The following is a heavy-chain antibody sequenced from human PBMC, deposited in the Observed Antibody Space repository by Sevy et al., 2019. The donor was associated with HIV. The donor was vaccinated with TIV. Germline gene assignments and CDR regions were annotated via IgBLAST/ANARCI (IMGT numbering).Heavy chain of an antibody. CDR2: IHYSGST. V-gene: IGHV4-31*03. D-gene: IGHD6-19*01. J-gene: IGHJ6*03. CDR1: GSSINSGGYY. Sequence: SETLSLTCTVSGSSINSGGYYWNWIRHHPGKGLEWIGYIHYSGSTYYNTSLKSRITISLDTSKNQFSLKLSSVTAADTAVYYCARVKRYSSGTRNYYYYYMDVWGKGTTVTVSS. CDR3: ARVKRYSSGTRNYYYYYMDV.